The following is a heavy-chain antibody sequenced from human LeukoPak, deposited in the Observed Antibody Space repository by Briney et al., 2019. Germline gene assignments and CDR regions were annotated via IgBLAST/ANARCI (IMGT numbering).Heavy chain of an antibody. D-gene: IGHD2-15*01. Sequence: PSETLSLTCTVSSGPVHSGSYHWSWIRQPPGKGLECNGYIYYSGSTNYNHSLKSRLTISVDTPKNQFSLKLSSVTAADTAVYYCARDEGYCGGGSCYSEAFDIWGQGTMVTVSS. CDR2: IYYSGST. CDR3: ARDEGYCGGGSCYSEAFDI. J-gene: IGHJ3*02. CDR1: SGPVHSGSYH. V-gene: IGHV4-61*01.